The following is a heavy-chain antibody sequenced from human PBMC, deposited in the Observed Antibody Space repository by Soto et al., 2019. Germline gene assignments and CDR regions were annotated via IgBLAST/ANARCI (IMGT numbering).Heavy chain of an antibody. Sequence: EVQLLESGGDLVQPGGSLRLSCAASGFTFINYAMGWIRQPPGKGLEWVSAISGSGGRGYYADSVKGRFTISRDNSQNLMFLEMKNSRAADTAVYFCAKWDPSAIFNVYGLDVWGQGTTVTVSS. V-gene: IGHV3-23*01. J-gene: IGHJ6*02. CDR3: AKWDPSAIFNVYGLDV. D-gene: IGHD3-3*01. CDR1: GFTFINYA. CDR2: ISGSGGRG.